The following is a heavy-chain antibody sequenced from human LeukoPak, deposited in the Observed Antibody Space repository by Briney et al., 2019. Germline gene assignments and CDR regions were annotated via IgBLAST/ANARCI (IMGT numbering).Heavy chain of an antibody. V-gene: IGHV3-23*01. J-gene: IGHJ6*02. D-gene: IGHD6-13*01. CDR3: ATSRDSSSWYGYYYGMDV. CDR2: ISGSGGST. Sequence: GGSLRLSCAASGFTFSSYAMSWVRQAPGKGLEWVSAISGSGGSTYYADSVKGRFTISRDNSKNTLYLQMNSLRAEDTAVYYCATSRDSSSWYGYYYGMDVWGQGTTVTVSS. CDR1: GFTFSSYA.